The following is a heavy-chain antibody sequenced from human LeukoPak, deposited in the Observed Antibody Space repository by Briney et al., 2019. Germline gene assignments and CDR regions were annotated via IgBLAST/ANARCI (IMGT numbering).Heavy chain of an antibody. CDR1: GGTFSSHA. D-gene: IGHD3-16*01. Sequence: SVKVSCKASGGTFSSHAISWVRQAPGQGLEWMGGIIPIFGTASYAQKFQGRVTITADESTSTAYMELSSLRSEDTAVYYCARVNDYVWGSHPPYYFDYWGQGTLVTVSS. CDR2: IIPIFGTA. CDR3: ARVNDYVWGSHPPYYFDY. J-gene: IGHJ4*02. V-gene: IGHV1-69*13.